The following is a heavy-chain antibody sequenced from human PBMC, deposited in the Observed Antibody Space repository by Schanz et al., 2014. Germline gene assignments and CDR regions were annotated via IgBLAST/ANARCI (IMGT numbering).Heavy chain of an antibody. J-gene: IGHJ4*02. CDR2: IYSGGDT. D-gene: IGHD6-19*01. Sequence: EVQLVESGGGLAQPGGSLRLSCAASGFSVSSNFMTWVRQAPGKGLEWVSLIYSGGDTNNAGSVKGRLTISRKGPKNTLYLQMNSXXXXXXAVYYCARKTDSSGTGDYWGQGTLVTVSS. CDR1: GFSVSSNF. V-gene: IGHV3-66*01. CDR3: ARKTDSSGTGDY.